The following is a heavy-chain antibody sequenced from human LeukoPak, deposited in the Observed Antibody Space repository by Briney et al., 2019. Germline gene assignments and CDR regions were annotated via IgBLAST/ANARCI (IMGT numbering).Heavy chain of an antibody. CDR2: INHSGST. J-gene: IGHJ4*02. D-gene: IGHD3-3*01. V-gene: IGHV4-34*01. CDR3: ARAEWSVIDY. Sequence: PSETLSLTCAVYGGSFSGYYWSWIRQPPGKGLEWIGEINHSGSTNHNPSLKSRVTISVDTSKNQFSLKLSSVTAADTAVYYCARAEWSVIDYWGQGTLVTVSS. CDR1: GGSFSGYY.